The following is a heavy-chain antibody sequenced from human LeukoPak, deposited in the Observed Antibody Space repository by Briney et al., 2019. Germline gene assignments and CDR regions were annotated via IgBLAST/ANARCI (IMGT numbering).Heavy chain of an antibody. CDR2: ISSSSSYT. V-gene: IGHV3-11*06. J-gene: IGHJ6*02. CDR3: ARFPQGGYPTYYYGMDV. Sequence: GGSLRLSCAASGFTFSDYYMSWIRQAPGKGLEWVSYISSSSSYTNYADSVKGRFTISRDNAKNSLYLQMNSLRAEDTAVYYCARFPQGGYPTYYYGMDVWGQGTTVTVSS. D-gene: IGHD5-12*01. CDR1: GFTFSDYY.